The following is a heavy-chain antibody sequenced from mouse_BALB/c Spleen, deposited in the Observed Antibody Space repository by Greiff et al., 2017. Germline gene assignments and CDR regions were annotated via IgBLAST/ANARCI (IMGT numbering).Heavy chain of an antibody. V-gene: IGHV1S137*01. Sequence: VQLRQSGAERVGPGVPGKISCRGSGYTFTVFAMPWVKQTHAKSLEWIGVISTYYVDASYNQKFKGKATMTVDKSSSTAYMERARRTSEDSAIYYCARGEARTLDYWGQGTTLTVSS. CDR2: ISTYYVDA. CDR3: ARGEARTLDY. CDR1: GYTFTVFA. J-gene: IGHJ2*01.